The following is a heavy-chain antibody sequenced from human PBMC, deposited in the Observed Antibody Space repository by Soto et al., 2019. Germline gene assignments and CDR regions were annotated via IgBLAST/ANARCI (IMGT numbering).Heavy chain of an antibody. CDR3: TREGS. Sequence: GGSLRLSCAASGFTVSSTYLTWVRQAPGKGLEWVAILYTGTDTVYADSVKGRFTISRDSSRNSLYLQMNSLRDEDTAVYYCTREGSWGRGTQVTVSS. CDR1: GFTVSSTY. V-gene: IGHV3-53*01. CDR2: LYTGTDT. J-gene: IGHJ4*02.